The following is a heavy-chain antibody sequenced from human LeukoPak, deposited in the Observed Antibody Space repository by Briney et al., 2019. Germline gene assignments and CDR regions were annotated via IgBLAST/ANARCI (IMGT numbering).Heavy chain of an antibody. D-gene: IGHD5-12*01. Sequence: VASVKVSCKASGGTFSSYAISWVRQAPGQGLEWMGGIIPIFGTANYAQKFQGRVTITADKSTSTAYMELSSLRSEDTAVYYCATTGYSGYDLVHGNFDYWGQGTLVTVSS. V-gene: IGHV1-69*06. CDR3: ATTGYSGYDLVHGNFDY. J-gene: IGHJ4*02. CDR2: IIPIFGTA. CDR1: GGTFSSYA.